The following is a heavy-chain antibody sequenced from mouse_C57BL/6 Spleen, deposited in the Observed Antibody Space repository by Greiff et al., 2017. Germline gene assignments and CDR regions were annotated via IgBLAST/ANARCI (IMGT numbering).Heavy chain of an antibody. V-gene: IGHV1-47*01. CDR2: FHPYNDDT. J-gene: IGHJ2*01. Sequence: QVQLKESGAELVKPGASVKMSCKASGYTFTTYPIEWMKQNHGKSLEWIGNFHPYNDDTKYNEKFKGKATLTVEKSSSTVYLELSRLTSDDSAVYYCARSLYGNYGGFYFDYWGQGTTLTVSS. D-gene: IGHD2-1*01. CDR1: GYTFTTYP. CDR3: ARSLYGNYGGFYFDY.